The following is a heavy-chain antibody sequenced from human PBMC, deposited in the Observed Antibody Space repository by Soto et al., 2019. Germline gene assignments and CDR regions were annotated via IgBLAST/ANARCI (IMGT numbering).Heavy chain of an antibody. CDR3: EKTGTTYHGAKYYFDY. D-gene: IGHD1-1*01. CDR1: GFTFSSYA. V-gene: IGHV3-23*01. J-gene: IGHJ4*02. CDR2: ISGSGGST. Sequence: EVQLLESGGGLVQPGGSMRLSCAASGFTFSSYAMSWVRQAPGKGLEWVSAISGSGGSTYYADSVKGRFTISRDNSKNTLYLQMNSLRAEDTAVYYCEKTGTTYHGAKYYFDYWGQGTLVTVSS.